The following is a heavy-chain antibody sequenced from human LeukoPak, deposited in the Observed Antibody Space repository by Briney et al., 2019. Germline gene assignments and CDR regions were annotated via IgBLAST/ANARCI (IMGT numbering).Heavy chain of an antibody. CDR1: GGTFSSYA. D-gene: IGHD2-15*01. V-gene: IGHV1-18*01. Sequence: ASVKVSCKASGGTFSSYAISWVRQAPGQGLEWMGWISAYNGKTNYAQKLQGRVTMTTDTSTSTAYMELRSLRSDDTAVYYCARNIVVVVAALRFDYWGQGTLVTVSS. J-gene: IGHJ4*02. CDR3: ARNIVVVVAALRFDY. CDR2: ISAYNGKT.